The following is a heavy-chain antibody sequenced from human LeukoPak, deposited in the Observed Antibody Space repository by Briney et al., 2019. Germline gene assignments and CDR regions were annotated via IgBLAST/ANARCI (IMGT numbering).Heavy chain of an antibody. CDR3: AKDHESDGYPCLDH. Sequence: PGGSLRLSCAASGFTFSNCVMSWVRQAPGKGLEWVSTISASGPYYADAVRGRFTISRDNSRNTLSLQMDSLRAEDTAVYYCAKDHESDGYPCLDHWGLGTLVTVSS. D-gene: IGHD3-22*01. CDR2: ISASGP. CDR1: GFTFSNCV. V-gene: IGHV3-23*01. J-gene: IGHJ4*02.